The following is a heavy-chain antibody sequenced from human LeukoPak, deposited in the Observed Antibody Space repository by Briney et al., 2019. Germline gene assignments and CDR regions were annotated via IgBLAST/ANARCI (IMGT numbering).Heavy chain of an antibody. CDR2: IYYRGST. D-gene: IGHD5-18*01. CDR3: ARVKYSYDFDI. Sequence: SETLSLTCTVSGGSISSGDYYWSWIRQPPGKGLEWMGYIYYRGSTYYNPSLKSRVTISVDTSKNQFSLKLSSVTAADTDVYYCARVKYSYDFDIWGQGTMVTVSS. CDR1: GGSISSGDYY. J-gene: IGHJ3*02. V-gene: IGHV4-30-4*08.